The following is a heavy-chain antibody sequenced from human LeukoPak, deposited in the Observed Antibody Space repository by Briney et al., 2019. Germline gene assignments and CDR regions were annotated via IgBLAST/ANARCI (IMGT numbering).Heavy chain of an antibody. Sequence: TGGSLRLSCAASGFTFSSYAMSWVRQAPGKGLEWVSAISGSGGSTYYADSVKGRFTISRDNSRNTEYLQMNSLRAEDTAVYYCAKRTLTPSESHSPLDYWGQGTLVTVSS. D-gene: IGHD1-26*01. CDR1: GFTFSSYA. V-gene: IGHV3-23*01. CDR3: AKRTLTPSESHSPLDY. CDR2: ISGSGGST. J-gene: IGHJ4*02.